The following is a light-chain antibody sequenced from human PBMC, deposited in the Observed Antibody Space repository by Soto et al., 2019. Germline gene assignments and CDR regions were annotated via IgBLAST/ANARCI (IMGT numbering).Light chain of an antibody. Sequence: QSALTQPASVSGSPGQSITISCTGTGSDIGGFNFVSWNQQHPGKAPKLIIYDVTNRPSGVSNRFSGSKSGNTASLTISGLQADDEAAYHCGSYSGSTTLGYVFGTGTKLTVL. CDR1: GSDIGGFNF. V-gene: IGLV2-14*03. CDR2: DVT. J-gene: IGLJ1*01. CDR3: GSYSGSTTLGYV.